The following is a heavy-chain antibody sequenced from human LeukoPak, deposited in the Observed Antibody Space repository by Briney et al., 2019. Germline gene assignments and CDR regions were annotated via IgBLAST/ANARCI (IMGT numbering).Heavy chain of an antibody. CDR3: ARQLEGYGDYAYYFDY. CDR1: GGSTSSYY. V-gene: IGHV4-59*08. D-gene: IGHD4-17*01. CDR2: IYYSGST. J-gene: IGHJ4*02. Sequence: SETLSLTCTVSGGSTSSYYWSWIRQPPGKGLEWIGYIYYSGSTNYNPSLKSRVTISVDTSKNQFSLKLSSVTAADTAVYYCARQLEGYGDYAYYFDYWGQGTLVTVSS.